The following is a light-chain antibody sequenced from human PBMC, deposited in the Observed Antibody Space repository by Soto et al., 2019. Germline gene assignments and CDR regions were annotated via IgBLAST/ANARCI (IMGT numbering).Light chain of an antibody. CDR1: QTISSY. J-gene: IGKJ2*01. Sequence: DIQMTQSPSSLSASVGDRVTITCRASQTISSYLNWDQQKPGKVPKLLIYAASSLQSAVPPRFSGRGSGTDFTLTISSLQPEDFATYDGQQSYSIPYTFGQGTKLEIK. CDR2: AAS. V-gene: IGKV1-39*01. CDR3: QQSYSIPYT.